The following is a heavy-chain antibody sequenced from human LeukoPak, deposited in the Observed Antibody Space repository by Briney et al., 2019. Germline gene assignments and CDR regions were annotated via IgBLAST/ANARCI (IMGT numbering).Heavy chain of an antibody. Sequence: GASVKVSCKASGYTFNRYGISWVRQAPGQGLEWVGWISTYNGNRKYGKKLQGRVTMTTDTSTSTAYMELRSLRSDDTAVYYCAKTTVTSEDYYYYYMDVWGKGTTVTVSS. J-gene: IGHJ6*03. D-gene: IGHD4-17*01. V-gene: IGHV1-18*01. CDR3: AKTTVTSEDYYYYYMDV. CDR1: GYTFNRYG. CDR2: ISTYNGNR.